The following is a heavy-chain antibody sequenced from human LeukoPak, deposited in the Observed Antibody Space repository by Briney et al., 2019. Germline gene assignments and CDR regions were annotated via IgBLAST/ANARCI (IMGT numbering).Heavy chain of an antibody. Sequence: ASVKVSCKASGGTFSSYAISWVRQAPGQGLEWMGGIIPIFGTANYAQKFQGRVTITADESTSTAYMELSSLRSEDTAVYYCASEGSGSYYNVWDDYWGQGTLVTVSS. CDR1: GGTFSSYA. V-gene: IGHV1-69*13. J-gene: IGHJ4*02. CDR3: ASEGSGSYYNVWDDY. D-gene: IGHD3-10*01. CDR2: IIPIFGTA.